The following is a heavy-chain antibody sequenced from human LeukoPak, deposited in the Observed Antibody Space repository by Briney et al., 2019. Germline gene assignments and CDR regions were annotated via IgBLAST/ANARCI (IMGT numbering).Heavy chain of an antibody. CDR2: IYYTGNT. D-gene: IGHD2-15*01. CDR3: ARDSHGYCSGGSCYSGGWFDP. CDR1: GGSISSYY. J-gene: IGHJ5*02. Sequence: PSETLSLTCTVSGGSISSYYWGWIRQPPGRGLEWIGTIYYTGNTYYNPSLKSRVTISVDTSKNQFSLKLSSVTAADTAVYYCARDSHGYCSGGSCYSGGWFDPWGQGTLVTASS. V-gene: IGHV4-39*07.